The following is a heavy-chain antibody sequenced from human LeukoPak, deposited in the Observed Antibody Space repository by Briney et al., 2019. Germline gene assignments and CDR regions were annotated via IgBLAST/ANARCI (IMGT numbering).Heavy chain of an antibody. CDR2: IRQDKSER. CDR3: ARLSAYYYGSYFYYYMDV. J-gene: IGHJ6*03. CDR1: GFSFSSYW. D-gene: IGHD3-10*01. Sequence: GGSLRLSCEGSGFSFSSYWMTWVRQLPGKGPEWVANIRQDKSERYFADSVKGRFTISRDNAKKSVYLHMSSLRAEDTALYYCARLSAYYYGSYFYYYMDVWGKGTTVTVSS. V-gene: IGHV3-7*01.